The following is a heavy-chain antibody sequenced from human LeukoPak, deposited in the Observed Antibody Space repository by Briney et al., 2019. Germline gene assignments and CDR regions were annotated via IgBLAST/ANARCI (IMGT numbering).Heavy chain of an antibody. J-gene: IGHJ4*02. D-gene: IGHD3-22*01. CDR1: GYTFTSYY. Sequence: VSSVKVSCKASGYTFTSYYMHWVRQAPGQGLEWMGIINPSGGCTRYAQKFQGRVTMTRDTSTSTVYMELSSLRSEDTAVYYCARVHDSSGGFDYWGQGTLVTVSS. V-gene: IGHV1-46*01. CDR2: INPSGGCT. CDR3: ARVHDSSGGFDY.